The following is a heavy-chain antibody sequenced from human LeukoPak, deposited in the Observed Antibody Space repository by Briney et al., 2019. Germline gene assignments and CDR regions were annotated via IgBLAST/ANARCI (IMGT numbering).Heavy chain of an antibody. V-gene: IGHV3-23*01. CDR3: SREDYDTSGYGNAFDI. CDR1: GFTFSSYA. CDR2: ISGSGGST. J-gene: IGHJ3*02. D-gene: IGHD3-22*01. Sequence: PGGSLRLSCAASGFTFSSYAMSWVRQAPGKGLEWVSAISGSGGSTYYADSVKGRFTISRDNAEKSLYLQMDSLRAEDTAVYYCSREDYDTSGYGNAFDIWGQGTMVTVSS.